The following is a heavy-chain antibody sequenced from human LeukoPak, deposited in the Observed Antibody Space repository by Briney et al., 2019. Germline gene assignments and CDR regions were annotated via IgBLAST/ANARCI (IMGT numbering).Heavy chain of an antibody. CDR2: IYYSGST. V-gene: IGHV4-59*01. Sequence: SETLSLTCTVSGGSISSYYWSWIRQPPGKGLEWIGYIYYSGSTNYNPSLKSRVTISVDTSKNQFSLKLSSVTAADTAVYYCARVDILRYFDWVNDAFDIWGQGTMVTVSS. CDR1: GGSISSYY. CDR3: ARVDILRYFDWVNDAFDI. J-gene: IGHJ3*02. D-gene: IGHD3-9*01.